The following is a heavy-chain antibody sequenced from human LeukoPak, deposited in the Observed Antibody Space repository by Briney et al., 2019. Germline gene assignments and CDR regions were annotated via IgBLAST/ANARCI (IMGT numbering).Heavy chain of an antibody. CDR3: ATTIVGATMGPDAFDI. CDR2: FDPEDGET. J-gene: IGHJ3*02. D-gene: IGHD1-26*01. V-gene: IGHV1-24*01. CDR1: GYTLTELS. Sequence: ASVKVSCKVSGYTLTELSMHWVRQAPGKGLEWMGGFDPEDGETIYAQKFQGRVTMTEDTSTDTAYMELSSLRSEDTAVYYCATTIVGATMGPDAFDIWGQGTMVTVSS.